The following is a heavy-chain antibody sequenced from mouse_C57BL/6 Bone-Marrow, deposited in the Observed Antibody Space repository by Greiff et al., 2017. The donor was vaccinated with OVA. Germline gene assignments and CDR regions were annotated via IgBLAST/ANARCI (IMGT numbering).Heavy chain of an antibody. J-gene: IGHJ2*01. Sequence: VQLQQPGAELVMPGASVKLSCKASGYTFTSYWMHWVKQRPGQGLEWIGEIDPSDSYTNYNQKFKGKSTLTVDKSSSTAYMQLSSLTSEDSAVYYCARGEIYDSYYFDYWGQGTTLTVSS. D-gene: IGHD2-3*01. CDR1: GYTFTSYW. V-gene: IGHV1-69*01. CDR2: IDPSDSYT. CDR3: ARGEIYDSYYFDY.